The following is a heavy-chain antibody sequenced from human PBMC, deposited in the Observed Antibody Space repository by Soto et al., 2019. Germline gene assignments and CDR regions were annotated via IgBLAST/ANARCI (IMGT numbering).Heavy chain of an antibody. D-gene: IGHD3-16*01. CDR2: LSRGDKR. CDR1: GAPITTTKW. CDR3: ATQTISYTWGV. Sequence: QVQLQESGPGLVKPSETLSLTCTVSGAPITTTKWWAWVRLPPGKGLEWIGELSRGDKRSSNPSLEGRFTMSLDKSNNHFSLKLTSVTAADTAIYYCATQTISYTWGVWGRGTSVTVSS. J-gene: IGHJ6*02. V-gene: IGHV4-4*02.